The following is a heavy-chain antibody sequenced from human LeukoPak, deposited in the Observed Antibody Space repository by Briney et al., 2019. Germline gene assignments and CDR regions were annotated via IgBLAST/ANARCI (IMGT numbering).Heavy chain of an antibody. J-gene: IGHJ4*02. V-gene: IGHV4-38-2*02. CDR1: GYSISSGYY. CDR3: AGYCSGGSCYFNYFDY. Sequence: SETLSLTCTVSGYSISSGYYWGWIRQPPGKGLEWIGNIYHSGSTYYNPSLKSRVTISVDTSKNQFSLKLSSVTAADTAVYYCAGYCSGGSCYFNYFDYWGQGTLVTVSS. CDR2: IYHSGST. D-gene: IGHD2-15*01.